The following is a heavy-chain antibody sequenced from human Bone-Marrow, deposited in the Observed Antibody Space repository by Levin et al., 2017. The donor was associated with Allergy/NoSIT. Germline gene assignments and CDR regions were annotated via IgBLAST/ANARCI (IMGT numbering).Heavy chain of an antibody. V-gene: IGHV3-72*01. Sequence: PGGSLRLSCAVSGFTFSDHYMDWVRQAPGKGLEWLGRSRNKANGYTTEYAASVNGRFTVSRDDSKNSLYLQMNSLEIEDTAVYYCARGGHCGGGTCYSDYFDYWGQGTLVTVSS. D-gene: IGHD2-15*01. CDR2: SRNKANGYTT. CDR3: ARGGHCGGGTCYSDYFDY. J-gene: IGHJ4*02. CDR1: GFTFSDHY.